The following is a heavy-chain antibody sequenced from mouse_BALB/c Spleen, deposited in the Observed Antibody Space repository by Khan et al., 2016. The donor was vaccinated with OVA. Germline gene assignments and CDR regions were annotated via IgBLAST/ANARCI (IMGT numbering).Heavy chain of an antibody. J-gene: IGHJ4*01. CDR1: GFTFSSYA. CDR2: FSSGGNI. CDR3: TRGYYYGEMDY. V-gene: IGHV5-6-5*01. Sequence: EVELVESGGDLVKPGGSLKLSCAASGFTFSSYAMSWVRQSPEKRLEWVASFSSGGNIDYPDSVKGRFTIPRDNARNILYLQMSSLRSEDTAMYYCTRGYYYGEMDYWGQGTSVIVSS. D-gene: IGHD1-1*01.